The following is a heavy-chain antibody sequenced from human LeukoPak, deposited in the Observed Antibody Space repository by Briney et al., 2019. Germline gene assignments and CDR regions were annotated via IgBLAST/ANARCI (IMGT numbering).Heavy chain of an antibody. CDR1: GYTFTSYD. D-gene: IGHD2-2*01. V-gene: IGHV1-8*01. J-gene: IGHJ5*02. CDR2: MNPNSGNT. CDR3: ARGDDCSSTSCYSP. Sequence: ASVKAACKASGYTFTSYDINWVRQATGQGLEWMGWMNPNSGNTGYAQKFQGRVTMTRNTSISTAYMELSSLRSEDTAVYYCARGDDCSSTSCYSPWGQGTLVTVSS.